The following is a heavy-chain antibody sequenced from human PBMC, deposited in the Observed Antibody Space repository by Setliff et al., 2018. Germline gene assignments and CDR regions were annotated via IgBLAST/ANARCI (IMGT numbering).Heavy chain of an antibody. Sequence: QTGGSLRLSCAVSGFTFSGSAVHWVRQASGKGLEWVGRIRSKAFSYATRYTASVKGRFTISRDDSKNTAYLQMNSLKTEDTAVYYCTRIRAGVHNFWSGYLFGGDYYYGMDVWGQGTTVTVSS. CDR3: TRIRAGVHNFWSGYLFGGDYYYGMDV. CDR1: GFTFSGSA. CDR2: IRSKAFSYAT. V-gene: IGHV3-73*01. J-gene: IGHJ6*02. D-gene: IGHD3-3*01.